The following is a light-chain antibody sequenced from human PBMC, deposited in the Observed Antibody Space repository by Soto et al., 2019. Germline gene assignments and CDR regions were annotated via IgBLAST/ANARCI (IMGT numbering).Light chain of an antibody. J-gene: IGKJ3*01. CDR2: DAS. V-gene: IGKV3-20*01. Sequence: EIVLTQSPGTLSLSPGERATLSCRASQSVTSSYLAWYQQKPGQAPMLLIYDASSRATGIPDRFSGSGSGTDFTLTISRLEPEDFAVYYCQQYGSLFTFGPGTKVDIK. CDR3: QQYGSLFT. CDR1: QSVTSSY.